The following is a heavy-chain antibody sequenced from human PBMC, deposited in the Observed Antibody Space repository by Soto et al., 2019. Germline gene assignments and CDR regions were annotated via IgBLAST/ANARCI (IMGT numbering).Heavy chain of an antibody. CDR1: GFTFNRAW. D-gene: IGHD2-15*01. J-gene: IGHJ4*02. Sequence: GGSLRLSCAASGFTFNRAWMNWVRQTPGKGLEWVGRIKSKINGATIDYAAPVKGRFTISRDDSENTLYLQMNSLRAEDTAVYYCAKIMSGPLVVLVAAAIDYWGQGTLVTVSS. CDR2: IKSKINGATI. CDR3: AKIMSGPLVVLVAAAIDY. V-gene: IGHV3-15*07.